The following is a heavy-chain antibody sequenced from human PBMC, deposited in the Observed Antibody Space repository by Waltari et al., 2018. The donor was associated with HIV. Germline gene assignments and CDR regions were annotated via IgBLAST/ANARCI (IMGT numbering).Heavy chain of an antibody. CDR2: IFPSTSQT. V-gene: IGHV5-51*01. Sequence: DVQLVQSAMELKEVGESLRIACEASGYTFTDYYIAWVRQMPGRGLEWMGYIFPSTSQTKDSPAFQGHVTFIVDTSVDTAFLQWTALQASDSAVYYCVRHGAAYSPGDHWGQGTLVTVYS. D-gene: IGHD5-12*01. CDR1: GYTFTDYY. J-gene: IGHJ4*02. CDR3: VRHGAAYSPGDH.